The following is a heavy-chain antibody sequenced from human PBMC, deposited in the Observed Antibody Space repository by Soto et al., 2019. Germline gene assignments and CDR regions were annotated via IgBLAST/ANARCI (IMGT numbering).Heavy chain of an antibody. D-gene: IGHD3-22*01. J-gene: IGHJ5*02. CDR1: GYTFTSYG. CDR2: ISAYNGNT. Sequence: AASVKVSCKASGYTFTSYGISWVRQAPGQGLEWMGWISAYNGNTNYAQKLQGRVTMTTDTSTSTAYMELRSLRSDDTAVYYCAKQYDSSGYLDWFDPWGQGTLVTVSS. V-gene: IGHV1-18*01. CDR3: AKQYDSSGYLDWFDP.